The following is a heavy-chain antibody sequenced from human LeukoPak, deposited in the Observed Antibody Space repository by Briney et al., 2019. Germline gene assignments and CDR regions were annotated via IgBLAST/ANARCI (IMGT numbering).Heavy chain of an antibody. Sequence: ASVKVSCKASGYTFTSYGVSWVRQAPGQGLEWMGWISAYNGNTNYAQKLQGRVTMTTDTSTSTAYMELRSLRSDDTAVYYCARGGYCSSTSCYEVDYWGQGTLVTVSS. J-gene: IGHJ4*02. D-gene: IGHD2-2*01. CDR1: GYTFTSYG. CDR2: ISAYNGNT. V-gene: IGHV1-18*01. CDR3: ARGGYCSSTSCYEVDY.